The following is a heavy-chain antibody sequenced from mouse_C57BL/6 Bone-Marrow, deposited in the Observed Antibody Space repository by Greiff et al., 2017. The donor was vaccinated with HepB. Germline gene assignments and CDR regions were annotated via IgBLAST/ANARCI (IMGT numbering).Heavy chain of an antibody. D-gene: IGHD1-1*01. V-gene: IGHV2-2*01. CDR3: ARLFIPFAY. CDR2: IWSGGST. Sequence: QVKLVESGPGLVQPSQSLSITCTVSGFSLTSSGVHWVRQSPGKGLEWLGVIWSGGSTDYNAAFISRLSISKDNSKSQVFFKMNSLQADDTAIYYCARLFIPFAYWGQGTLVTVSA. CDR1: GFSLTSSG. J-gene: IGHJ3*01.